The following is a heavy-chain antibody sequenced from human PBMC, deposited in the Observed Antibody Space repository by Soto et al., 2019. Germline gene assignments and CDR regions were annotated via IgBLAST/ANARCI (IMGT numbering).Heavy chain of an antibody. J-gene: IGHJ4*02. D-gene: IGHD6-13*01. CDR1: GFSFSDYA. V-gene: IGHV3-23*01. CDR3: AKARGNIAAGGTYVFDY. CDR2: ISGSGAGT. Sequence: GGSLSLSCATSGFSFSDYAMSWVRQAPGTGLEWVSIISGSGAGTYHADSVKGRFTISRDNSRNTLSLQMNNLRAEDTAVYYCAKARGNIAAGGTYVFDYWGQGA.